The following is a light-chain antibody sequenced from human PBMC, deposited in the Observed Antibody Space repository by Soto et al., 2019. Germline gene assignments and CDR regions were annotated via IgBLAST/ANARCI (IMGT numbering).Light chain of an antibody. V-gene: IGKV2-28*01. Sequence: DIVMTQSPLSLPVTPGEPASISCRSSQSLLHSNGYKYLDWYLQKPGQSPQLLIYFGSNRASGVPDGFSGSGSGTDFTMEISRVEAEDVGVYYCMQALQSPITFGQGTRLEIK. CDR1: QSLLHSNGYKY. J-gene: IGKJ5*01. CDR2: FGS. CDR3: MQALQSPIT.